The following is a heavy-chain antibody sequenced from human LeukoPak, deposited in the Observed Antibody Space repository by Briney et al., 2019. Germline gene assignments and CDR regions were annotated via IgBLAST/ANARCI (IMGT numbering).Heavy chain of an antibody. D-gene: IGHD7-27*01. J-gene: IGHJ4*02. Sequence: GASVKVSCKASGYTFGGYYMHWVRQAPGQGLEWMGWIIPNSGGANYAQKFRGRVTMTMDTSINTAYMELSSLRSDDTAVYYCARGGKSELGTCDFWGQGTLVTVSA. CDR1: GYTFGGYY. V-gene: IGHV1-2*02. CDR2: IIPNSGGA. CDR3: ARGGKSELGTCDF.